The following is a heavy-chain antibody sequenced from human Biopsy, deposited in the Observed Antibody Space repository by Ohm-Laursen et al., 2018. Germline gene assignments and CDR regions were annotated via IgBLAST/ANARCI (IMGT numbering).Heavy chain of an antibody. J-gene: IGHJ6*02. Sequence: VKISCKASGGAFTNYAINWVRQAPGHGLEWMGGIITVSGTAGYAERFQGRVTITADVTTTTAYMDLSGLRSEDTAVYYCVAYPSSGFFENNDDFAMDVWGQGTTVIVSS. CDR3: VAYPSSGFFENNDDFAMDV. CDR1: GGAFTNYA. V-gene: IGHV1-69*13. D-gene: IGHD6-19*01. CDR2: IITVSGTA.